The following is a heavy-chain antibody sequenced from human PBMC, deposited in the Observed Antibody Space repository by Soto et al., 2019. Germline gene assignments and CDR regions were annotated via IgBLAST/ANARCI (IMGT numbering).Heavy chain of an antibody. J-gene: IGHJ5*02. CDR3: ARVPDR. Sequence: SETLSLTCAVSGGSISSGGYSWSWIRQPPGKGLEWIGYIYYSGSTNYNPSLKSRVTISVDRSKNQFSLRLSSVTAADTAVYYCARVPDRWGQGTLVTVSS. CDR1: GGSISSGGYS. D-gene: IGHD2-2*01. CDR2: IYYSGST. V-gene: IGHV4-30-4*07.